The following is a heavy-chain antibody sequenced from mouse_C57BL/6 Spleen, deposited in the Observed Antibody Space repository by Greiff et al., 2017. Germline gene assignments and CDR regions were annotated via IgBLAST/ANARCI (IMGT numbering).Heavy chain of an antibody. D-gene: IGHD4-1*01. V-gene: IGHV14-3*01. CDR1: GFNIKNSY. CDR2: IDPANGNT. CDR3: AGIDWSYYCDY. Sequence: VQLQQSVAELVRPGASVKLSCTASGFNIKNSYMHWVKQRPEQGLEWIGRIDPANGNTNYAPKFPGKATITAYTSSNTAYLQLSSLTSEDTAIYYWAGIDWSYYCDYWGQGTTLTVSS. J-gene: IGHJ2*01.